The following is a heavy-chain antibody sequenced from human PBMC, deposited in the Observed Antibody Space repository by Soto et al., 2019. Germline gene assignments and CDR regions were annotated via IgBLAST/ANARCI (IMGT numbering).Heavy chain of an antibody. CDR2: IYHSGST. CDR1: VGSISSGGYS. Sequence: SETLSLTCAVSVGSISSGGYSWSWIRQPPGKGLEWIGYIYHSGSTYYNPSLKSRVTISVDRSKNQFSLKLSSVTAADTAVYYCARGSGKRITIFGVVHNWFDPWGQGTLVTVSS. V-gene: IGHV4-30-2*01. CDR3: ARGSGKRITIFGVVHNWFDP. D-gene: IGHD3-3*01. J-gene: IGHJ5*02.